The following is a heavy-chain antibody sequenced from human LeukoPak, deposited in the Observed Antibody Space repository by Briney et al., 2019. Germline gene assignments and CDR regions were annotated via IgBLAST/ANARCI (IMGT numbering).Heavy chain of an antibody. J-gene: IGHJ5*02. CDR1: GYTFTSYY. D-gene: IGHD5-24*01. CDR2: INPSGGST. Sequence: ASVKVSCKASGYTFTSYYMHWVRQAPGQGLEWMGMINPSGGSTSSAQKFQGRVTMTRDTSTSTVYMQLSSLRSEDTAVYYCARDLDGYNHYNCFDPWGQGTLVTVSS. V-gene: IGHV1-46*01. CDR3: ARDLDGYNHYNCFDP.